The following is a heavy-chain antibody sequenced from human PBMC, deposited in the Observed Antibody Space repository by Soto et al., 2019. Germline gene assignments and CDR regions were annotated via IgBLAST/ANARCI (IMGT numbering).Heavy chain of an antibody. Sequence: SETLSLTCAVYGGSFSGYYWSWIRQPPGKGLEWIGEINHSGSTNYNPSLKSRVTISVDTSKNQFSLKLSSVTAADTAVYYCARVSGSPPYFDYWGQGTLVTVSS. CDR2: INHSGST. J-gene: IGHJ4*02. CDR3: ARVSGSPPYFDY. D-gene: IGHD3-22*01. V-gene: IGHV4-34*01. CDR1: GGSFSGYY.